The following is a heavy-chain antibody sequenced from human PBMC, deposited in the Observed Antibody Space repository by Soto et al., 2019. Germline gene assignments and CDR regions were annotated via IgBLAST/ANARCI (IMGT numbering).Heavy chain of an antibody. Sequence: SDTTLATSTVSGCSLNIGSEHWSWIQQAKSKVLEWIGYIYYSGSTNYNPSLKSRVTLSVDKSKNQFSMKLRFVSDADTAVYYCARHYIDILTGYPTGAFEIWGTGTMVTVSS. CDR1: GCSLNIGSEH. CDR3: ARHYIDILTGYPTGAFEI. J-gene: IGHJ3*02. V-gene: IGHV4-61*01. D-gene: IGHD3-9*01. CDR2: IYYSGST.